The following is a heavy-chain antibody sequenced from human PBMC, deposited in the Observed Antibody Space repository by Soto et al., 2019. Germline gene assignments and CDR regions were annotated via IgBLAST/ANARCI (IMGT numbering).Heavy chain of an antibody. CDR1: GFTFSSYG. CDR3: AAGRSSSYLNYYYYGMDV. CDR2: IWYDGSNK. J-gene: IGHJ6*02. V-gene: IGHV3-33*01. D-gene: IGHD6-6*01. Sequence: GGSLRLSCAASGFTFSSYGMHWVRQAPGKGLEWVAVIWYDGSNKYYADSVKGRFTISIDNSKNTLYLQMNSLRAEDTAVYYCAAGRSSSYLNYYYYGMDVWGQGTTVTVSS.